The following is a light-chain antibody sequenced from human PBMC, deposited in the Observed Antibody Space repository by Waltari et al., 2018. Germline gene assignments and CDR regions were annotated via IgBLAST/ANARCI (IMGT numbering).Light chain of an antibody. V-gene: IGKV1-39*01. CDR1: QNINNY. CDR3: QQSYAIPLT. Sequence: DIQMTQSPSSLSAPVGDRVTITCRASQNINNYLNWYHQTPGKAPKLLIYATSNLQSGVPSRFSGSGSGTDFTLTISSLQPEDFATYYCQQSYAIPLTFGGGTKVEI. J-gene: IGKJ4*01. CDR2: ATS.